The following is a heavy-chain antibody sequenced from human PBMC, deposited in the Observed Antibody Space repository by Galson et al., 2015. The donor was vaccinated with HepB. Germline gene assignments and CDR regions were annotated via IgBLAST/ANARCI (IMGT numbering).Heavy chain of an antibody. J-gene: IGHJ4*02. CDR2: ISVSGGVT. CDR1: GFTFSSYA. CDR3: ASAPRSTIPPPWDY. V-gene: IGHV3-23*01. D-gene: IGHD2-2*02. Sequence: SLRLSCAASGFTFSSYAMSWVRQAPGKGLEWVSGISVSGGVTNYADSVKCRFTISRDNSKNTLYLQMNSLRAEDTAVYYCASAPRSTIPPPWDYWGQGTLVTVSS.